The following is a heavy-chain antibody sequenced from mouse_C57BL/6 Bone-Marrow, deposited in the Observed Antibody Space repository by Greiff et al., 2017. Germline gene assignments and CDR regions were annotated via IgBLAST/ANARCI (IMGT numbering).Heavy chain of an antibody. Sequence: QVQLQQSGAELVRPGTSVKMSCKASGYTFTNYWIGWAKQRPGHGLEWIGDIYPGGGYTNYNEKFKGKATLTADKSSSTAYMQFSSLTSEDSAIYYCARRGHYYVSSLGGFDYWGQGTTLTVSS. CDR2: IYPGGGYT. D-gene: IGHD1-1*01. CDR1: GYTFTNYW. J-gene: IGHJ2*01. V-gene: IGHV1-63*01. CDR3: ARRGHYYVSSLGGFDY.